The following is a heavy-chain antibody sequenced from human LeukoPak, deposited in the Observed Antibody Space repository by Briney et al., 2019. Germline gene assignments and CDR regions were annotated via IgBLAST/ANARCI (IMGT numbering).Heavy chain of an antibody. V-gene: IGHV4-34*01. CDR3: ARAPGAFDV. CDR2: INHSGST. J-gene: IGHJ3*01. Sequence: SETLSLTCAVYGGSFSGYYWSWIRQPPGKGLEWIGEINHSGSTNYNPSLKSRVTISVDTSKNQFSLKLSSVTAADTAVYYCARAPGAFDVWGQGTMVTVSS. CDR1: GGSFSGYY.